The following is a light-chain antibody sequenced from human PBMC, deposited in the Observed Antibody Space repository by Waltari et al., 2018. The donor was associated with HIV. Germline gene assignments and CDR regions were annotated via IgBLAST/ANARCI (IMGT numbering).Light chain of an antibody. J-gene: IGLJ3*02. CDR2: DVA. CDR1: SSDYS. V-gene: IGLV2-14*03. CDR3: STFTTSSTGV. Sequence: QSALTQPASVSGSPGQSITISCTGISSDYSVSWYQQHPGRAPKPMIYDVANRPPGVSGRFSGSKSGHTASLTISGLQADDEADYYCSTFTTSSTGVFGGGTKLTVL.